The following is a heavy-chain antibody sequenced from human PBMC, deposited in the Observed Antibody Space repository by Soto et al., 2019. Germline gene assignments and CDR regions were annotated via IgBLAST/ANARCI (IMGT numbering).Heavy chain of an antibody. CDR1: GYTFTGYY. CDR3: ARSYSSSCCWFDP. CDR2: INPNSGGT. V-gene: IGHV1-2*02. Sequence: ASVKVSCKASGYTFTGYYMHWVRQAPGQGLEWMGWINPNSGGTNYAQKFQGRVTMTRDTSISTAYMELSRLRSDDTAVYYCARSYSSSCCWFDPFGQRTLVTFSS. D-gene: IGHD6-13*01. J-gene: IGHJ5*02.